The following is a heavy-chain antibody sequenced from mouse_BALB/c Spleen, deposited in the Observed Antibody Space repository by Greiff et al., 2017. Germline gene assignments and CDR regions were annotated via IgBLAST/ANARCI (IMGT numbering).Heavy chain of an antibody. D-gene: IGHD2-4*01. CDR2: ISYSGST. CDR3: ARFLYYDPTPY. Sequence: EVKLVESGPGLVKPSQSLSLTCTVTGYSITSDYAWNWIRQFPGNKLEWMGYISYSGSTSYNPSLKSRISITRDTSKNQFFLQLNSVTTEDTATYYCARFLYYDPTPYWGQGTLVTVSA. J-gene: IGHJ3*01. V-gene: IGHV3-2*02. CDR1: GYSITSDYA.